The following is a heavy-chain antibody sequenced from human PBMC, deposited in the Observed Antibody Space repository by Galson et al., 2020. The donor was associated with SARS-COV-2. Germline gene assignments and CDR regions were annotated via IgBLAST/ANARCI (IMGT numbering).Heavy chain of an antibody. CDR3: ARINGGPDSSRNGAFDI. Sequence: SGPTLVKPTETLTLTCTVSGFSLSNARMGVSWIRQPPGKALEWLAHIFSNDEKSYSTSLKSRLTISKDTSKSQVVLTMTNMDPVDTATYYCARINGGPDSSRNGAFDIWGQGTMVTVSS. CDR1: GFSLSNARMG. V-gene: IGHV2-26*01. D-gene: IGHD3-22*01. J-gene: IGHJ3*02. CDR2: IFSNDEK.